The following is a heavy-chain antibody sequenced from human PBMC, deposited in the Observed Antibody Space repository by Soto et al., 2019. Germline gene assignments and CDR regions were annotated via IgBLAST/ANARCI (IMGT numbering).Heavy chain of an antibody. Sequence: PSETLSVTCTVSGAALSSGVYFYTWVRHPPGKGLEWLGYIYYSGGTNYNPSLKSRVTISLDKSKSQFSLRLISVTAADTAVYYCTREQSDDNYFDPWGQGTLVTVSS. J-gene: IGHJ5*02. V-gene: IGHV4-61*08. CDR2: IYYSGGT. CDR1: GAALSSGVYF. D-gene: IGHD6-19*01. CDR3: TREQSDDNYFDP.